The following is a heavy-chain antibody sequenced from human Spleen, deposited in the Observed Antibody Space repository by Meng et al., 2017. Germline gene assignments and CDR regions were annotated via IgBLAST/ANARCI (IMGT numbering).Heavy chain of an antibody. V-gene: IGHV4-61*01. D-gene: IGHD2-15*01. CDR3: ASGGSPNWFDP. CDR1: GGSVYSGSYY. J-gene: IGHJ5*02. Sequence: SETLSLTCTVSGGSVYSGSYYWSWIRQPPGKGLEWIGFIYYLGTTNYNPSLRSRATISVDTSKNQFSLKLNSVTAADTAVYYCASGGSPNWFDPWGQGTLVTVSS. CDR2: IYYLGTT.